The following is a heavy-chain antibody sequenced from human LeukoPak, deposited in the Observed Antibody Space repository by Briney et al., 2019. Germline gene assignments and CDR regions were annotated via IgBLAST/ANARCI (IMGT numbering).Heavy chain of an antibody. Sequence: PGGSLRLSCAASGFTFSSYAMNWVRQAPGKGLEWVSGISGSGGSTYYADSVKGRFTISRDNSKNTLYLQMNSLRAEDTAVYYCAKRRRIAAAGTGGYYFDYWGQGTLVTVSS. CDR1: GFTFSSYA. CDR2: ISGSGGST. J-gene: IGHJ4*02. CDR3: AKRRRIAAAGTGGYYFDY. V-gene: IGHV3-23*01. D-gene: IGHD6-13*01.